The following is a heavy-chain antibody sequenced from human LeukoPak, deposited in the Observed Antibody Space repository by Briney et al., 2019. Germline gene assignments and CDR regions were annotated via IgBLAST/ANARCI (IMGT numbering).Heavy chain of an antibody. D-gene: IGHD1-14*01. J-gene: IGHJ4*02. Sequence: GGSLRLYCAASGFTLSSYSMKWVRQAPGKGLEWVANIKQDGSEKYYVDSVKGRFTISRDNAKNSLYLQMNSLRAGDTAVYYCAKDESYSTVTNFDSWGQGTLVTVSS. CDR2: IKQDGSEK. V-gene: IGHV3-7*03. CDR3: AKDESYSTVTNFDS. CDR1: GFTLSSYS.